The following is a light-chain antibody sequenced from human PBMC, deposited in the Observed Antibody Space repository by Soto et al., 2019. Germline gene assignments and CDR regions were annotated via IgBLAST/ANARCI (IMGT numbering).Light chain of an antibody. CDR2: LEGSGSY. CDR1: SGHSSYI. Sequence: QPVLTQSSSASASLGSSVNLTCTLSSGHSSYIIAWHQQQPGKAPRYLMKLEGSGSYNKGSGVPDRFSGSSSGADRYLIISNLHFEDEADYYCETWDSNIHWVFGGGTKVTVL. V-gene: IGLV4-60*02. J-gene: IGLJ3*02. CDR3: ETWDSNIHWV.